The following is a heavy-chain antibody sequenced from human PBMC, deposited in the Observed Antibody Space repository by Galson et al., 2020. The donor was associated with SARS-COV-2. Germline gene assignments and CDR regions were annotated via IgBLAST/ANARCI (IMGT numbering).Heavy chain of an antibody. CDR2: IFYDGRNK. Sequence: GGSLRLSCAASGFTFENHAMHWVRQAPGKGLEWVAQIFYDGRNKYYLDSVKGRFTISRDNSENTVSLQMDNLRAEDTAVYFCARDGQLSRGWACDYWGQGTLVTVSS. D-gene: IGHD6-19*01. CDR3: ARDGQLSRGWACDY. CDR1: GFTFENHA. V-gene: IGHV3-33*01. J-gene: IGHJ4*02.